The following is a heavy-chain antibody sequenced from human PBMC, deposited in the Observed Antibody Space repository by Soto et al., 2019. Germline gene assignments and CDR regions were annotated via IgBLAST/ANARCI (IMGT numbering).Heavy chain of an antibody. CDR2: ISYDGSDK. V-gene: IGHV3-30*03. J-gene: IGHJ4*02. D-gene: IGHD3-10*01. CDR3: VGGQYYFDY. CDR1: GFPFTSYG. Sequence: QVQLVESGGGVVQPGRSLRLSCAASGFPFTSYGMHWVREGPDKGLEWGAIISYDGSDKYYADSVKGRFTISRDNSKNTLYLQMNRLRPEDPALYYCVGGQYYFDYRGQGTLVIVSS.